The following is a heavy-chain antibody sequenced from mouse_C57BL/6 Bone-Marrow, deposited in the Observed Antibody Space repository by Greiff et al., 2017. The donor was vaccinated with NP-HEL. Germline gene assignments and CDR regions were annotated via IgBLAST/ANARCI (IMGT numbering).Heavy chain of an antibody. CDR3: AKKDGYYLYAMDY. CDR1: GFSLTSYG. Sequence: VKLEESGPGLVQPSQSLSITCTVSGFSLTSYGVHWVRQSPGKGLEWLGVIWRGGSTDDNAAFMSRLSITKDNSKSQVFFKMNSLQADDTAIYYCAKKDGYYLYAMDYWGQGTSVTVSS. D-gene: IGHD2-3*01. J-gene: IGHJ4*01. V-gene: IGHV2-5*01. CDR2: IWRGGST.